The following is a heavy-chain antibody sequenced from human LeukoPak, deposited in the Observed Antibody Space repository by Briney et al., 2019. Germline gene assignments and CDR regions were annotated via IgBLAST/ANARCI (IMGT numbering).Heavy chain of an antibody. CDR2: TYYRSKWYN. V-gene: IGHV6-1*01. D-gene: IGHD6-6*01. CDR1: GDSVSSNSAA. J-gene: IGHJ6*03. CDR3: ARGKPYSSSSYYYYYYMDV. Sequence: SQTLSLTCAISGDSVSSNSAAWNWIRQSPSRGLEWLGRTYYRSKWYNDYAVSVKSRITINPDTSKNQFSLQLNSVTPEDTAVYYCARGKPYSSSSYYYYYYMDVWGKGTTVTVSS.